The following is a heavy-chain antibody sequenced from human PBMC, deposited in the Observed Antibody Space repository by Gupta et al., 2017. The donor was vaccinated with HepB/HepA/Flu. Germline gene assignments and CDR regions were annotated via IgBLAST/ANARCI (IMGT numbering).Heavy chain of an antibody. CDR2: ISGSGGST. Sequence: EVQLLESGGGLVQPGGSLRLSCAASGFTFSSYAMSWVRQAPGKGLEWVSAISGSGGSTYYADSVKGRFTISRDNSKNTLYLQMNSLRAEDTAVYYCAKDWLYSYGNSDYFDYWGQGTLVTVSS. CDR3: AKDWLYSYGNSDYFDY. V-gene: IGHV3-23*01. CDR1: GFTFSSYA. J-gene: IGHJ4*02. D-gene: IGHD5-18*01.